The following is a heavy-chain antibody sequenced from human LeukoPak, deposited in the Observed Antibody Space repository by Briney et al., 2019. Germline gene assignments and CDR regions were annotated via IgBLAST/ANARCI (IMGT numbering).Heavy chain of an antibody. V-gene: IGHV1-18*04. D-gene: IGHD2-21*01. CDR1: GYTFTNYV. J-gene: IGHJ4*02. Sequence: SVKVSCKASGYTFTNYVINWVRQAPGQGLEWVGWISAYNGNTNYTQKFQGRLTITMDKSTSTAYMELRSLRSDDTAVYFCAREHIFERSRVDYWGQGTLVTVSS. CDR3: AREHIFERSRVDY. CDR2: ISAYNGNT.